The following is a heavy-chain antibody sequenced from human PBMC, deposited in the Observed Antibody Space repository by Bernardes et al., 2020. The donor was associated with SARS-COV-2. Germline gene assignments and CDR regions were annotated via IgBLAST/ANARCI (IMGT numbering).Heavy chain of an antibody. V-gene: IGHV3-48*03. CDR2: IRSSGSTI. Sequence: GGSLRLSCAASRFPFSIYAMNWVRQAPGKCLPWVSYIRSSGSTIYYADSVKGRFTISRDNAKNSLYLQMNSLRAEDTAVYYCARSPNSSGWYIDYWGQRTLVTVSS. CDR3: ARSPNSSGWYIDY. CDR1: RFPFSIYA. D-gene: IGHD6-19*01. J-gene: IGHJ4*02.